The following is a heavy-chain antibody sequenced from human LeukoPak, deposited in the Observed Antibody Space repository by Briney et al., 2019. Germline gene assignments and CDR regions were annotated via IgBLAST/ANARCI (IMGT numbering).Heavy chain of an antibody. CDR2: IYYSGST. CDR1: GGSISGSSYY. CDR3: ARHSWGYGYYYGMDV. J-gene: IGHJ6*02. D-gene: IGHD5-18*01. V-gene: IGHV4-39*01. Sequence: SETLSLTCTVSGGSISGSSYYWAWIRQPPGKGLEWIGSIYYSGSTYYNPSLKSRVTISVDTSKIQFSLKLSSVTAADTAVYYCARHSWGYGYYYGMDVWGQGTTVTVSS.